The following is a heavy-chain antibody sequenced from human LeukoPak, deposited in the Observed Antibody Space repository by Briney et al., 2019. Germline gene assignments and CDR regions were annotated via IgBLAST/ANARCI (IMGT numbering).Heavy chain of an antibody. V-gene: IGHV1-2*02. CDR1: GYTFTGYY. D-gene: IGHD2-2*02. CDR3: ARLELLYHYYYYGMDV. J-gene: IGHJ6*02. CDR2: INPNSGGT. Sequence: ASVNVSCKASGYTFTGYYIHWVRQAPGQGLEWMGWINPNSGGTNYAQKFQGRVTMTRDTSISTAYMELSRLRSDDTAVYYCARLELLYHYYYYGMDVWGQGTTVTVSS.